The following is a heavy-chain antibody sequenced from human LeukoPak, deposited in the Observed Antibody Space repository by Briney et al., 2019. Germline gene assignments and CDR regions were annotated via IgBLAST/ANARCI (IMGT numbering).Heavy chain of an antibody. J-gene: IGHJ4*02. CDR2: INGNGAST. D-gene: IGHD5-18*01. CDR3: AKDQGYSYYYLDY. CDR1: GFTFNNHA. Sequence: GGSLRLSCAGSGFTFNNHAMCWVRQAPGKGLEWVSGINGNGASTYYSDSVKGRFTISRDNSKNTLYLQMSSLRAEDTAIYYCAKDQGYSYYYLDYWGQGTLVTVSS. V-gene: IGHV3-23*01.